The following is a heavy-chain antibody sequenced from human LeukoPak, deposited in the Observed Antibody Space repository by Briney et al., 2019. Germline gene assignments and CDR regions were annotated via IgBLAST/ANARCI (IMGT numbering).Heavy chain of an antibody. V-gene: IGHV1-2*02. CDR2: INPNSGGT. Sequence: ASVKVSCKASGYTFTGYYMHWVRQAPGQGLEWMGWINPNSGGTNYAQKFQGRVTMTRDTSISTAYMELSRLRSDDTAVYYCARDFGATADAFDIWGQGTMVTVSS. D-gene: IGHD3-16*01. J-gene: IGHJ3*02. CDR3: ARDFGATADAFDI. CDR1: GYTFTGYY.